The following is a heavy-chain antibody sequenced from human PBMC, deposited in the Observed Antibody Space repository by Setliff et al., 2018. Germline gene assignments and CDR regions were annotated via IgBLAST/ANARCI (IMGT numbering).Heavy chain of an antibody. Sequence: SETLSLTCTVSGGSISSSSYYWGWIRQPPGKGLEWIGSIYYSGSTYYNPSLKSWVTISVDTSKNQFSLKLGSVTAADTAVYYCARGGDSGSYFLANHDAFDIWGQGTMVTVSS. CDR1: GGSISSSSYY. CDR2: IYYSGST. J-gene: IGHJ3*02. CDR3: ARGGDSGSYFLANHDAFDI. V-gene: IGHV4-39*01. D-gene: IGHD1-26*01.